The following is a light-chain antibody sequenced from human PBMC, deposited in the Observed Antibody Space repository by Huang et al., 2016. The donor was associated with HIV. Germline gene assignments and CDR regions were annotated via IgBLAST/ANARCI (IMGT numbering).Light chain of an antibody. Sequence: EIVLTQSPGTLSLSPGERAALSCRASQSLSPTYLAWYQQRPGQGPRLLIYGTSTRATGIPDRFSGSGSGTDFTLTISRLEPEDFAMHYCQQYVRSPWTFGQGTKVEIK. CDR1: QSLSPTY. J-gene: IGKJ1*01. V-gene: IGKV3-20*01. CDR2: GTS. CDR3: QQYVRSPWT.